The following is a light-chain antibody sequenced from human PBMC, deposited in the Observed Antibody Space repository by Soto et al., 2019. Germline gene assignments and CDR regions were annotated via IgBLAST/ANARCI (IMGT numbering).Light chain of an antibody. CDR3: QSYDSSLSGYV. CDR1: NSNIGAGYD. V-gene: IGLV1-40*01. Sequence: QSVLTQPPSVSGAPGQRVTISCTGSNSNIGAGYDVHWYQQLPGTAPKLLIYGNTNRPSGVPDRFSGSKAGTSVSLAITGRQAEDEADYYCQSYDSSLSGYVFGTGTKLTVL. CDR2: GNT. J-gene: IGLJ1*01.